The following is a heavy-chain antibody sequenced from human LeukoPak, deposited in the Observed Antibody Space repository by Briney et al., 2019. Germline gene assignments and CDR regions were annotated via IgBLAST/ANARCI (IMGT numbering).Heavy chain of an antibody. CDR2: IYYSGST. J-gene: IGHJ4*02. CDR3: TTGTYYTFDY. Sequence: SETLSLTCIVSGGSISSSSYYWGWIPQPPGKGLEWIGSIYYSGSTYYNPSLKSRVTISVDTSKNQFSLKLSSVTAADTAVYYCTTGTYYTFDYWGQGTLVTVSS. CDR1: GGSISSSSYY. D-gene: IGHD1-26*01. V-gene: IGHV4-39*01.